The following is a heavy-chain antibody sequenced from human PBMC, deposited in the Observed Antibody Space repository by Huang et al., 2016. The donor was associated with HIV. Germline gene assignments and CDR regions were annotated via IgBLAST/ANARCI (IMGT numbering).Heavy chain of an antibody. V-gene: IGHV4-39*01. CDR2: IYYSGST. J-gene: IGHJ3*02. D-gene: IGHD3-22*01. CDR1: GGSITSSSYY. CDR3: ARHFSYYDSSGYTPWDAFDI. Sequence: QLQLQGSGPGLVKPSETLSLTCTVSGGSITSSSYYWGWIRQPPGKGLEWVGSIYYSGSTDYNPFLKRRVTVFVDTSKNQFSLKLSAVTAADTAVYYCARHFSYYDSSGYTPWDAFDIWGQGTMVTVSS.